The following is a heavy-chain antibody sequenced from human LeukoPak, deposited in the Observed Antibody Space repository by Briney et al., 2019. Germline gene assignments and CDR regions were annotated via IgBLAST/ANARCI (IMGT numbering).Heavy chain of an antibody. D-gene: IGHD3-3*01. J-gene: IGHJ3*01. CDR2: IHTSGSN. V-gene: IGHV4-4*09. CDR1: GVSISPYY. CDR3: ARLSAAVHLGAFDL. Sequence: KPSETLSLTCAVSGVSISPYYWAWIRQPPGKGLEWIGYIHTSGSNNQYPSLKSRVTIPVDKSKNHFSLRLTSVTAADTAVYYCARLSAAVHLGAFDLWGQGTMVTVSS.